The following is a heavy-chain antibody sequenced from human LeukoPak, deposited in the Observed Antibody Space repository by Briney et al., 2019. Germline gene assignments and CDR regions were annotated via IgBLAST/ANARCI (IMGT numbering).Heavy chain of an antibody. Sequence: GGSLRLSCAASGFTFSSYGMHWVRQAPGKGLEWVAFIRYDGSNKYYADSVKGRFTISRDNSKNTLYLQMNSLRAEDTAVYYCAKGLTIFGVAMLDYWGQGTLVTVSS. V-gene: IGHV3-30*02. D-gene: IGHD3-3*01. CDR2: IRYDGSNK. CDR1: GFTFSSYG. CDR3: AKGLTIFGVAMLDY. J-gene: IGHJ4*02.